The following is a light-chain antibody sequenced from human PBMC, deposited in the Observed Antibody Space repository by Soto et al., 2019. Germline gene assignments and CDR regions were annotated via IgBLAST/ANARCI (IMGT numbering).Light chain of an antibody. CDR2: GAS. CDR3: QQCGTSPLT. V-gene: IGKV3-20*01. CDR1: QSVTSSY. Sequence: EIVLTQSPGTLSLSPGERATLSRRASQSVTSSYLAWYQQRPGQAPRLLIYGASSRATGIPDRFSGSGSGTDFTLTISRLEPEDFAVYYCQQCGTSPLTFGGGTKLEIK. J-gene: IGKJ4*01.